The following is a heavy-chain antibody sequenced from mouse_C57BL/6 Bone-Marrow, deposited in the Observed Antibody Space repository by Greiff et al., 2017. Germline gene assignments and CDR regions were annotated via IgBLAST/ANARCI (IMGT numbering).Heavy chain of an antibody. V-gene: IGHV6-3*01. J-gene: IGHJ3*01. CDR1: GFTFSNYW. D-gene: IGHD2-5*01. CDR3: TGRYSKAY. Sequence: EVQGVESGGGLVQPGGSMKLSCVASGFTFSNYWMNWVRQSPEKGLEWVAQIRLKSDNYATHYAESVKGRFTISRDDSKSSVYLQMNNLRAEDTGIYYCTGRYSKAYWGQGTLVTVSA. CDR2: IRLKSDNYAT.